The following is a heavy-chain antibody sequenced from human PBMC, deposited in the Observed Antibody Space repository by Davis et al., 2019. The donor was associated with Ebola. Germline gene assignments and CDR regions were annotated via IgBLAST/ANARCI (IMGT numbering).Heavy chain of an antibody. J-gene: IGHJ3*01. CDR3: ARRIKVGGAFDL. D-gene: IGHD6-19*01. CDR1: RYTLTGYY. Sequence: AASVKVSCKASRYTLTGYYMHWVRQAPGQGLEWMGWMNPNSGGTNYAQKFQSRVTMTRDTSISTAYMELSSLRSVDTAVYFCARRIKVGGAFDLWGQGTLLTVSS. V-gene: IGHV1-2*02. CDR2: MNPNSGGT.